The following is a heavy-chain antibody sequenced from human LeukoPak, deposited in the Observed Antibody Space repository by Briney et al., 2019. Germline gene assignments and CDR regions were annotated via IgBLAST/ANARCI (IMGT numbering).Heavy chain of an antibody. V-gene: IGHV4-59*01. CDR3: ARRGRNSSGWQDYL. CDR2: VYHTGST. CDR1: GGSISRDY. J-gene: IGHJ4*02. D-gene: IGHD6-25*01. Sequence: PAETLSLACTVSGGSISRDYWSWIRQPPGKGLEWMANVYHTGSTNYKPSLSSRVTISIDTAKNPLSMKLPSVTAAHTAMYYCARRGRNSSGWQDYLWGQGTLVAVSS.